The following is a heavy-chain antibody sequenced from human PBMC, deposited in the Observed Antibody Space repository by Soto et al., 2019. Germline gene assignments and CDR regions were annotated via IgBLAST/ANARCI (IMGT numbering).Heavy chain of an antibody. CDR3: ARDSLVAAPRNFGH. D-gene: IGHD6-6*01. CDR2: IYYSGST. Sequence: PSETLCLTCTVSGGSVSSGSYYWSWIRQPPGKGLEWIGYIYYSGSTNYNPSLKSRVTISVDTSKNQFSLKLSSVTAADTAVYFFARDSLVAAPRNFGHWGQGTLVTVSS. CDR1: GGSVSSGSYY. V-gene: IGHV4-61*01. J-gene: IGHJ1*01.